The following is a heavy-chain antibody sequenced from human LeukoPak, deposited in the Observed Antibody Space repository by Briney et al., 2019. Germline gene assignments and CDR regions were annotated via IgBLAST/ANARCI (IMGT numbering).Heavy chain of an antibody. J-gene: IGHJ4*02. V-gene: IGHV3-48*03. Sequence: GGSLRLSCAASGFTFSSYEMNWVRQAPGKGLEWVSYISSSGSTIYYADSVKGRFTISRDNAKNSLYLQMNSLRAEDTAVYYCARDLLFDSSGRSSSIGYWGQGTLVTVSS. CDR2: ISSSGSTI. CDR3: ARDLLFDSSGRSSSIGY. CDR1: GFTFSSYE. D-gene: IGHD3-22*01.